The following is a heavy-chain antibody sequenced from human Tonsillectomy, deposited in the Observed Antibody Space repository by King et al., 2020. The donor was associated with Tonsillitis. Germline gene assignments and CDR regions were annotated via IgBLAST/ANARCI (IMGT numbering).Heavy chain of an antibody. CDR1: GFTFSRYW. CDR2: INENGSEK. Sequence: VQLVESGGGLVQPGGSLRLSCAASGFTFSRYWMTWVRQAPGKGLEWVANINENGSEKHYVDSVKGRVTISRDNAKNSLYLQLNSLRAEDTAVYYCARVLTVTWYFHLWGRGTLVTVSS. J-gene: IGHJ2*01. CDR3: ARVLTVTWYFHL. D-gene: IGHD1-20*01. V-gene: IGHV3-7*03.